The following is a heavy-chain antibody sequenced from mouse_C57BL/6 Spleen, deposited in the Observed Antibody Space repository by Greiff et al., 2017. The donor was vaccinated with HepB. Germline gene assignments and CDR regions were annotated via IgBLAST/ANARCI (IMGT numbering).Heavy chain of an antibody. CDR2: ISYDGSN. CDR1: GYSITSGYY. CDR3: AREDYGSSQTDWYFDV. J-gene: IGHJ1*03. D-gene: IGHD1-1*01. Sequence: EVQLVESGPGLVKPSQSLSLTCSVTGYSITSGYYWNWIRQFPGNKLEWMGYISYDGSNNYNPSLKNRISITRDTSKNQFFLKLNSVTTEDTATYYCAREDYGSSQTDWYFDVWGTGTTVTVSS. V-gene: IGHV3-6*01.